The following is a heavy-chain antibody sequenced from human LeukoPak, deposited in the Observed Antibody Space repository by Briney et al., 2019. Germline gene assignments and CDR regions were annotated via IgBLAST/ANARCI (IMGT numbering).Heavy chain of an antibody. V-gene: IGHV1-2*02. Sequence: ASVKVSCKASGYTFTGYYMHWVRQAPGQGLEWMGWINPNSGGTNYAQKFQGRVTMTRDTSISTAYMELSRLTSDDTAVYYCAREGTFYYYYMDVWGKGTTVTISS. CDR2: INPNSGGT. CDR3: AREGTFYYYYMDV. D-gene: IGHD2/OR15-2a*01. CDR1: GYTFTGYY. J-gene: IGHJ6*03.